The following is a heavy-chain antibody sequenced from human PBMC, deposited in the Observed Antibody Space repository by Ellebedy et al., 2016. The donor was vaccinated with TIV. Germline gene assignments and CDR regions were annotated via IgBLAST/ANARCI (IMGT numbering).Heavy chain of an antibody. CDR2: PHSTDIP. V-gene: IGHV3-53*01. D-gene: IGHD2-8*02. J-gene: IGHJ1*01. CDR3: ARTDCSGRSCYSFFNH. CDR1: GFTVSSNY. Sequence: GGSLRLSCVASGFTVSSNYMFWVRQAPGKGLEWVALPHSTDIPYYADSVRGRFTVSRDDSQNKLFLQMNNLRGDDTAVYYCARTDCSGRSCYSFFNHWGQGTLVTVSS.